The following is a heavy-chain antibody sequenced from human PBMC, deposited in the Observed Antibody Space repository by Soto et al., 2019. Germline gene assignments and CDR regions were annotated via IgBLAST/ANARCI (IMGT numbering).Heavy chain of an antibody. CDR3: AKDGRPFVAWPQTYYFGY. V-gene: IGHV3-30*18. D-gene: IGHD5-12*01. J-gene: IGHJ4*02. CDR1: GFTFSSYG. Sequence: PGGSLRLSCAASGFTFSSYGMHWVRQAPGKGLEWVAVISYDGSNKYYTDSVKGRFTISRDNSQNTLYLQVNSLRDEDTAVYYCAKDGRPFVAWPQTYYFGYWGQGTLVTVSS. CDR2: ISYDGSNK.